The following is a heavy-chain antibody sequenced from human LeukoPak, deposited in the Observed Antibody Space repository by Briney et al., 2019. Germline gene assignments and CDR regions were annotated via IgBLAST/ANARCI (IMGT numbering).Heavy chain of an antibody. D-gene: IGHD3-10*01. CDR1: GGSFSGYY. V-gene: IGHV4-34*01. CDR3: ARHRPQYYYGSGSYYNCWFDP. Sequence: SETLSLPCAVYGGSFSGYYWSWIRQPPGKGLEWIGEINHSGSTNYNPSLKSRVTISVDTSKNQFSLKLSSVTAADTAVYYCARHRPQYYYGSGSYYNCWFDPWGQGTLVTVSS. CDR2: INHSGST. J-gene: IGHJ5*02.